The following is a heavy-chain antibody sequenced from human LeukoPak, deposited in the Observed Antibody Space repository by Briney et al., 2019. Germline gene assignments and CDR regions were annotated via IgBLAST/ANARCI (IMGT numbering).Heavy chain of an antibody. CDR3: ARVHRGYSFGRLDY. J-gene: IGHJ4*02. CDR1: GFTFSSYS. D-gene: IGHD5-12*01. CDR2: ISGSDNTI. Sequence: GGSLRLSCAASGFTFSSYSMNWVRQAPGKGLEWVSYISGSDNTIYYADSAKGRFTISRDNARNSLYLQMNSLRDEDTAVYYCARVHRGYSFGRLDYWGQGTLVTVSS. V-gene: IGHV3-48*02.